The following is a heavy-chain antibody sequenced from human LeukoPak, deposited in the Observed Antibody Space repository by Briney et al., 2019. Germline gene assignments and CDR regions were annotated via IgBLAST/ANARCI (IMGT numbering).Heavy chain of an antibody. CDR3: ARGGGYYDSNNYYQGYFEY. CDR1: GGPINNFY. J-gene: IGHJ4*02. V-gene: IGHV4-59*01. CDR2: IYYSGST. D-gene: IGHD3-22*01. Sequence: SETLSLTCTVSGGPINNFYWSWIRQPPGKGLEWIGCIYYSGSTNYNPSLKSRVTISGDTSKNQFSLKLSSVTAADTAVYYCARGGGYYDSNNYYQGYFEYWGQGTLVTVSS.